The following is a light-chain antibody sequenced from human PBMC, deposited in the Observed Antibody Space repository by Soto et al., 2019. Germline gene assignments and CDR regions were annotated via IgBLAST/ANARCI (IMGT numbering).Light chain of an antibody. CDR3: LLDFRYFRA. V-gene: IGKV3-11*01. J-gene: IGKJ1*01. CDR2: DAS. Sequence: MVLTQAPATLSLSPGERGTLSGMASQSVSSYLAWCQQKPGQAPRLLIYDASNRATGLPARFSGSGSGTDFTLPISSLEPEDFATYYCLLDFRYFRAFGQGTKVDI. CDR1: QSVSSY.